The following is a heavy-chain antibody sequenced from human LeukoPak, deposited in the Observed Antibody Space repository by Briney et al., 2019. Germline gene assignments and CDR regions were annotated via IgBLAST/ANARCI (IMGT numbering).Heavy chain of an antibody. D-gene: IGHD6-19*01. J-gene: IGHJ4*02. CDR1: GFTVSSNY. CDR3: AKSTGAYSSDHYFDY. V-gene: IGHV3-53*01. Sequence: GGSLRLSCAASGFTVSSNYMSWVRQAPGKGLEWVSVIYSGGSTYYADSVKGRFTISRDNSKNTLYLQMNSLRAEDTAVYYCAKSTGAYSSDHYFDYWGQGTLVTVSS. CDR2: IYSGGST.